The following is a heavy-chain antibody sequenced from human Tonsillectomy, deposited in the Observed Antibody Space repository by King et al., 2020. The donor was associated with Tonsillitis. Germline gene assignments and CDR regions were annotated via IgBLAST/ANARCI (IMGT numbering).Heavy chain of an antibody. CDR1: GGSFSGHY. CDR3: ARGDDSTKTGVN. V-gene: IGHV4-34*01. J-gene: IGHJ4*02. CDR2: IHPSGST. Sequence: VQLQQWGAGLLKPSETLSLPCGVYGGSFSGHYWTWIRQPPGKGLEWIGEIHPSGSTNYNPSLKSRVTISADTSKNQFSLNLSSVTAADTALYYCARGDDSTKTGVNWGPGTLAT. D-gene: IGHD4-11*01.